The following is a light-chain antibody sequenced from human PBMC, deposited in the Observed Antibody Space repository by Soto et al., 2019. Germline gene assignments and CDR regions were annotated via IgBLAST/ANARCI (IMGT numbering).Light chain of an antibody. V-gene: IGKV1-5*03. CDR2: EAS. CDR3: QQYNGYWT. Sequence: GARVTSTCRASQSISGSLAWYQQKPGKAPNLLIYEASNLKSGVPSRFSGSGSGTEYTLTISSLQPDDSASYYCQQYNGYWTFGQGTRVEIK. J-gene: IGKJ1*01. CDR1: QSISGS.